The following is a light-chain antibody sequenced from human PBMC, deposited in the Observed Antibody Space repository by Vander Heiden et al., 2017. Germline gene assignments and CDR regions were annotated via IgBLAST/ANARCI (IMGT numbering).Light chain of an antibody. CDR2: EVD. CDR1: SSDVGTYNL. J-gene: IGLJ1*01. Sequence: QSALTQPASVSGSPGQSITISCTGSSSDVGTYNLVSWFQQHPGKAPKLMIYEVDKRPSGVSNRFSGSKSGNTASLTISGLQAEDESDDYCCSYAGTITYVFGTGTKV. V-gene: IGLV2-23*02. CDR3: CSYAGTITYV.